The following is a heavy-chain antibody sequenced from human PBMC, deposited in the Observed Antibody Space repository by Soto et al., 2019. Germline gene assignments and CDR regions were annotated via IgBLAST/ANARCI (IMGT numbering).Heavy chain of an antibody. J-gene: IGHJ4*02. CDR2: IRSKAYGGTT. D-gene: IGHD3-16*02. CDR3: TRDRGSSSTDYIWGSYRYTWGDYYFDY. Sequence: PGGSLRLSCTASGFTFGDYAMSWFRQAPGKGLEWVGFIRSKAYGGTTEYAASVKGRFTISRDDSKSIAYLQMNSLKTEDTAVYYCTRDRGSSSTDYIWGSYRYTWGDYYFDYWGQGTLVTVS. V-gene: IGHV3-49*03. CDR1: GFTFGDYA.